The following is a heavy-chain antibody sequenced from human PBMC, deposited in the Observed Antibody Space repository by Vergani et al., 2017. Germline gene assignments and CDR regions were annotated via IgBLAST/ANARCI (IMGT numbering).Heavy chain of an antibody. CDR3: ARPSDYDILTGYEDMDV. V-gene: IGHV4-39*01. J-gene: IGHJ6*03. D-gene: IGHD3-9*01. CDR1: GGSISSSSYY. Sequence: QLQLQESGPGLVKPSETLSLTCTVSGGSISSSSYYWGWIRQPPGKGLEWIGSIYYSGSTYYNPSLKSRVTISVDTSKNQFSLKLSSVTAADTAVYYYARPSDYDILTGYEDMDVWGKGTTVTVSS. CDR2: IYYSGST.